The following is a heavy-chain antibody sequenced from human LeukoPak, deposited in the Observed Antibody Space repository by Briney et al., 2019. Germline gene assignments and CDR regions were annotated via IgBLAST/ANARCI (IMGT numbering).Heavy chain of an antibody. D-gene: IGHD4-17*01. CDR1: GYTLTELS. CDR2: ISAYNGNT. V-gene: IGHV1-18*01. Sequence: ASVKVSCKVSGYTLTELSMHWVRQAPGQGLEWMGWISAYNGNTNYAQKLQGRVTMTTDTSTSTAYMELRSLRSDDTAMYYCARTYGDWTFDYWGQGTLVTVSS. J-gene: IGHJ4*02. CDR3: ARTYGDWTFDY.